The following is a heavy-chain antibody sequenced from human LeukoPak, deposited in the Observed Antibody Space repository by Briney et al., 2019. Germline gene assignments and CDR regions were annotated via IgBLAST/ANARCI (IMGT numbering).Heavy chain of an antibody. D-gene: IGHD2-2*01. CDR2: ISSSSSYI. J-gene: IGHJ4*02. Sequence: GGSLRLSCAASGFTFSSYSMNWVRQAPGKGLEWVSSISSSSSYIYYADSVKGRFTISRDNAKNSLYLQMNSLRAEDTAVYYCAWDVVVPAALHPTLANYWGQGTLVTVSS. V-gene: IGHV3-21*01. CDR1: GFTFSSYS. CDR3: AWDVVVPAALHPTLANY.